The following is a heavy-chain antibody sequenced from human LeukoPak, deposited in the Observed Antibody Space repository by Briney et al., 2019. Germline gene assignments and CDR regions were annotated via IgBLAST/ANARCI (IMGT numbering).Heavy chain of an antibody. V-gene: IGHV3-23*01. CDR2: IRGSGANT. CDR1: GFTFSNYA. Sequence: GGSLRLSCAASGFTFSNYAMSWVRQAPGKGLEWVSSIRGSGANTYYADSVKGRFTISRDDSKNTLYLQMNSLRAEDTAVYYCAREGWDNFDYWGQGTLVTVSS. J-gene: IGHJ4*02. D-gene: IGHD6-19*01. CDR3: AREGWDNFDY.